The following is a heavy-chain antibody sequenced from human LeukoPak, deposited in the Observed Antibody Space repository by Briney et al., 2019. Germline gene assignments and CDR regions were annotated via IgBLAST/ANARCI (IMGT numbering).Heavy chain of an antibody. CDR3: AREDYAAYGMDV. J-gene: IGHJ6*02. CDR2: IYSGGST. V-gene: IGHV3-53*01. Sequence: GGSLRLSCAASGFTVSSNYMSWVRQAPRKGLEWVSVIYSGGSTYYADSVKGRFTISRDNSKNTLYLQMNSLRAEDTAVYYCAREDYAAYGMDVWGQGTTVTVSS. D-gene: IGHD2-2*01. CDR1: GFTVSSNY.